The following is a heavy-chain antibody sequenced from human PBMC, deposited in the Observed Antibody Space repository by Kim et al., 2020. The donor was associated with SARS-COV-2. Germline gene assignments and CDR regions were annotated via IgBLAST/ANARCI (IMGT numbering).Heavy chain of an antibody. V-gene: IGHV4-34*01. CDR3: ARSSEGHGGFPMDV. CDR1: GGSFSGYY. CDR2: INHSGST. Sequence: SETLSLTCAVYGGSFSGYYWCWIRQPPGKGLEWIGEINHSGSTNYNPPLKSRVTLSVDTSKNQFSLKMSSVTAADTAGYYCARSSEGHGGFPMDVWGQGT. D-gene: IGHD3-10*01. J-gene: IGHJ6*02.